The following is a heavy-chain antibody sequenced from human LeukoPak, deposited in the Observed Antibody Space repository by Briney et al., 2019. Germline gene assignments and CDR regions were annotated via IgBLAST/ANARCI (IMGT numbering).Heavy chain of an antibody. V-gene: IGHV3-7*01. CDR3: ARDTHLSYAAGFDC. Sequence: SGGSLRLSCAASGFTFSFYWMSWVRQAPGKGLEWVANIKEDGTEENYVDSVKGRFTISRDNTKNSLYLQMTSLRAEDTALYYCARDTHLSYAAGFDCWGQGTLVTVSS. CDR2: IKEDGTEE. D-gene: IGHD3-10*01. J-gene: IGHJ4*02. CDR1: GFTFSFYW.